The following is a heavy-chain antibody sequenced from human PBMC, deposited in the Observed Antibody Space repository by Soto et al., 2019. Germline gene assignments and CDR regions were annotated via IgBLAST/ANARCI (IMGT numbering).Heavy chain of an antibody. Sequence: QVQLQESGPGLVKPSQTLSLTCTVSGGSISSGGYYWSWIRQHPGKGLEWLGYIYYSGSTYYNPSLKSRVTISVDTSKNQFSLKLSSVTAADTAVYYCARVDGSGSYYISAFDIWGQGTMVTVSS. CDR2: IYYSGST. CDR3: ARVDGSGSYYISAFDI. V-gene: IGHV4-31*03. D-gene: IGHD3-10*01. CDR1: GGSISSGGYY. J-gene: IGHJ3*02.